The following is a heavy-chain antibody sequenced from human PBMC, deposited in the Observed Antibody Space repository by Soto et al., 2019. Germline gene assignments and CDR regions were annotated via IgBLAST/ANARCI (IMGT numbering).Heavy chain of an antibody. CDR2: FYYTGIT. D-gene: IGHD3-10*01. J-gene: IGHJ4*01. Sequence: SETLSLTCTVSGGSMSNYYWSWIRQPPGKGLEWIGYFYYTGITNYNPSLKSRISMSVDTSKNQFSLKLSSVTAADTAVYYCARHVVESLSFGERVNHLDYLGHGTLVTVSS. CDR1: GGSMSNYY. V-gene: IGHV4-59*08. CDR3: ARHVVESLSFGERVNHLDY.